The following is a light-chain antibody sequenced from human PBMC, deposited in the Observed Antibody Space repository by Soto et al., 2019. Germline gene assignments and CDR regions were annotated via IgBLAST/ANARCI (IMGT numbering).Light chain of an antibody. CDR2: AAS. CDR3: QQYGSSPGT. V-gene: IGKV3-20*01. CDR1: QSVTNSY. Sequence: EIVLTQSPGTQSLSPGERATLSCRASQSVTNSYLTWYQQKPGQAPRLLIYAASIRATGIPDRFSGSGSGRHFTLTISRLEPEDSAVYYCQQYGSSPGTFGQGTKVEIK. J-gene: IGKJ1*01.